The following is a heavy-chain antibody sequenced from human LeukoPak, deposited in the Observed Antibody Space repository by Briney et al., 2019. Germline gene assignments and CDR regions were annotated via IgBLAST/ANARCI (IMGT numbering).Heavy chain of an antibody. CDR3: ARAGYCTGGSCYSGVYAFDV. D-gene: IGHD2-15*01. Sequence: ASVKVSCMPSGYTFTDYYMHWVRQAPGQGLQWMGWINPNSGVTNYAQKFQGRVTMTRDTSLSTAYMDLSSLKSDDTAVYYCARAGYCTGGSCYSGVYAFDVWGQRTMVTVSS. CDR2: INPNSGVT. V-gene: IGHV1-2*02. J-gene: IGHJ3*01. CDR1: GYTFTDYY.